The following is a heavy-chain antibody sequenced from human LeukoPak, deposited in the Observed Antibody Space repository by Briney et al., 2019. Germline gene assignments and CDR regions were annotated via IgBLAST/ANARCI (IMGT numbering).Heavy chain of an antibody. J-gene: IGHJ4*02. CDR2: ISSSSSTI. V-gene: IGHV3-48*01. Sequence: GGSLRLSCAASGFTFSSYSMNWVRQAPGKGLEWVSYISSSSSTIYYADSVKGRFTISRDNSKNTLYLQTNSLRAEDTALYYCVRDRDSTGYYDYWGQGTLVTVSS. CDR3: VRDRDSTGYYDY. D-gene: IGHD3-22*01. CDR1: GFTFSSYS.